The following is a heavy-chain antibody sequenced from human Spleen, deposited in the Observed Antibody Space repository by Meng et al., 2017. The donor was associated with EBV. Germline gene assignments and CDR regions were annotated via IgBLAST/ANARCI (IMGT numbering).Heavy chain of an antibody. CDR2: INPSGST. Sequence: QWRQCRLMPSETLSLPCSVYGGSFMYYYWAWIRQPPGKGLQWIGEINPSGSTNFNPSLQSRVTMSVDTSDNQFSLKLRSVTAADTAIYYCARGGVVTASYFDFWGQGTLVTVSS. CDR3: ARGGVVTASYFDF. J-gene: IGHJ4*02. D-gene: IGHD2-21*02. CDR1: GGSFMYYY. V-gene: IGHV4-34*01.